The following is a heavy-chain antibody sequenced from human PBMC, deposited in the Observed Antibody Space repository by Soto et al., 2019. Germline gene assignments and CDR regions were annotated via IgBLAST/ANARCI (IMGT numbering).Heavy chain of an antibody. V-gene: IGHV1-58*01. D-gene: IGHD3-10*01. CDR2: VVVGSGNT. J-gene: IGHJ6*02. CDR3: AADRGPNYGMDV. CDR1: GFTFTSSA. Sequence: ASVKVSCKASGFTFTSSAVQWVRQARGQRLEWIGWVVVGSGNTNYAQKFQERVTITRDMSTSTAYMELSSLRSEDTAVYYCAADRGPNYGMDVWGQGTTVTAP.